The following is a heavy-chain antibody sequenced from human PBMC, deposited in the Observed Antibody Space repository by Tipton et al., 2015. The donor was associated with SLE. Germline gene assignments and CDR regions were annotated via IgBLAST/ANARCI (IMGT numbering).Heavy chain of an antibody. CDR2: ISASGLTI. Sequence: GSLRLSCAGSGFTLSDYYMSWVRQAPGKGPEWVSYISASGLTIYYADSVKGRFTISRDNAKNTLYLQMNSLRTEDTAVYYCAKDVGDNRSWFYYGMDVWGQGTTVTVSS. CDR3: AKDVGDNRSWFYYGMDV. V-gene: IGHV3-11*04. D-gene: IGHD2-21*01. J-gene: IGHJ6*02. CDR1: GFTLSDYY.